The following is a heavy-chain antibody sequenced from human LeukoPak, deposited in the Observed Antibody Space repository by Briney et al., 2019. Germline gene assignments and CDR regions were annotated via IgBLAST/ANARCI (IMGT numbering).Heavy chain of an antibody. V-gene: IGHV3-33*06. D-gene: IGHD6-13*01. CDR1: GFTFSSYG. CDR2: IWYDGSNK. Sequence: PGRSLRLSCAASGFTFSSYGMHWVRQAPGKGLEWVAVIWYDGSNKYYADSVKGRFTISRDNSKNTLYLQMNSLRAEDTAVYYCAKDAGSSWYGYYYYYMDVWGKGTTVTVSS. CDR3: AKDAGSSWYGYYYYYMDV. J-gene: IGHJ6*03.